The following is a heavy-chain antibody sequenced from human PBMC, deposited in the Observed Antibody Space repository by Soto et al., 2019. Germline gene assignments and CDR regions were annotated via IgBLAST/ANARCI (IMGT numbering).Heavy chain of an antibody. J-gene: IGHJ5*02. CDR1: GGSISSGGYY. CDR3: ARERRGAAWLLFDP. Sequence: QVQLQESGPGLVKPSQTLSLTCTVSGGSISSGGYYWSWIRQHPGKGLEWIGYIYYSGSTYYNPSLKSRVTISVDTSKNQFALKRSSVTAADTAVYYGARERRGAAWLLFDPWGQGTLVTVSS. D-gene: IGHD5-12*01. CDR2: IYYSGST. V-gene: IGHV4-31*03.